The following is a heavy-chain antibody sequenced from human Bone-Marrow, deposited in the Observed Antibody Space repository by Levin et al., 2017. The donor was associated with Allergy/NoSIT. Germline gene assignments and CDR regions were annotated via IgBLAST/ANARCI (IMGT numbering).Heavy chain of an antibody. CDR2: IVPIFGTT. CDR1: GGIFSTYV. J-gene: IGHJ4*02. V-gene: IGHV1-69*06. CDR3: AGSSTGTGQFDH. D-gene: IGHD3/OR15-3a*01. Sequence: SVKVSCKASGGIFSTYVISWVRQAPGQGLEWMGGIVPIFGTTHYAQKLQGRITITADKSTSTAYMELSRLRCEDTAVYYCAGSSTGTGQFDHWGQGTLVTVSS.